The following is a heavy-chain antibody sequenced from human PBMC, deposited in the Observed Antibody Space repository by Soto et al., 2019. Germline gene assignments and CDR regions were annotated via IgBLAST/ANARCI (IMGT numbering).Heavy chain of an antibody. J-gene: IGHJ6*02. CDR3: AKDQYYDFWSGYYYYGMDV. V-gene: IGHV3-30*18. D-gene: IGHD3-3*01. Sequence: PGGSLRLSCAASGFTFSSYGMHWVRQAPGKGLEWVAVISYDGSNKYYADSVKGRFTISRDNSKNTLYLQMNSLRAEDTAVYYCAKDQYYDFWSGYYYYGMDVWGQGTTVTVSS. CDR2: ISYDGSNK. CDR1: GFTFSSYG.